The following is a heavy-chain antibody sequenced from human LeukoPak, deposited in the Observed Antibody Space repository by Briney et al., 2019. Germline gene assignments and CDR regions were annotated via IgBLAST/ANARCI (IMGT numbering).Heavy chain of an antibody. Sequence: GGSLRLSCTASGFTFGDYAMSWFRQAPGKGLDWVGFIRRKANGGTTEYAASVKGRFTISGDDSKSIAYLQMNSLKIDDTAVYYCTSGYCSGGSCEDYWGQGTLVTVSS. CDR2: IRRKANGGTT. CDR1: GFTFGDYA. CDR3: TSGYCSGGSCEDY. J-gene: IGHJ4*02. V-gene: IGHV3-49*03. D-gene: IGHD2-15*01.